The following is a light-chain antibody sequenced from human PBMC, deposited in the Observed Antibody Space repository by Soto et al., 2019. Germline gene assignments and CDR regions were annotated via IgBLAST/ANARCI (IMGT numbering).Light chain of an antibody. V-gene: IGKV1-39*01. CDR3: QQTYITLWT. CDR2: AAT. J-gene: IGKJ1*01. CDR1: QSVSSN. Sequence: DIQMTQSPSSLSASVGDRVTIACRASQSVSSNLNWYQQKPGKAPKLLIYAATTLQSGVPSRFSGSGSGTDFTLSISSLQPDDFATYYCQQTYITLWTFGQGTK.